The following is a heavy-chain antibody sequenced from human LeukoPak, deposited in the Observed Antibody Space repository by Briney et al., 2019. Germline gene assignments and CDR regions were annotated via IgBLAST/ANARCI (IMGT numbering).Heavy chain of an antibody. CDR1: GYTFSNFG. CDR3: ARDGTSTDDY. V-gene: IGHV1-18*01. J-gene: IGHJ4*02. Sequence: GASVKVSCKASGYTFSNFGISWVRQAPGQGLEWMGWISGNNDNPNYGQNFQGRFTVTSDSSTSTAYMKLRNLRSDDTAVYYCARDGTSTDDYWGQGTLVTVSS. CDR2: ISGNNDNP. D-gene: IGHD2-2*01.